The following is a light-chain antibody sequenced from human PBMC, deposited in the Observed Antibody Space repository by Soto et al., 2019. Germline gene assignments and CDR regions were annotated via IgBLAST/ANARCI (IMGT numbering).Light chain of an antibody. J-gene: IGLJ1*01. CDR2: EVT. Sequence: QSALTQPASVSGSPGQSITISCTGTSSDVGGYNHVSWYQIHPGKAPKLIIYEVTSRPSGVSYRFYGSKSGNSASLTISGLQAEDEADYYCSSYASSSDYVFGGGKKVTVL. CDR1: SSDVGGYNH. V-gene: IGLV2-14*01. CDR3: SSYASSSDYV.